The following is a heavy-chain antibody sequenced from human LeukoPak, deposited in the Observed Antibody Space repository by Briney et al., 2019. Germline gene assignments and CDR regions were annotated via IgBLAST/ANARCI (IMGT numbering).Heavy chain of an antibody. V-gene: IGHV1-2*02. CDR1: GYTFSDYY. Sequence: ASVKVSCKASGYTFSDYYMHWVRQAPGQGLERMGWINPNSGGTNYAQKFQGRVTVARDTSISTAYMELTRVTSDDTAVYYCAREGDYSNSLDYWGQGTLLTVSS. CDR3: AREGDYSNSLDY. J-gene: IGHJ4*02. D-gene: IGHD6-6*01. CDR2: INPNSGGT.